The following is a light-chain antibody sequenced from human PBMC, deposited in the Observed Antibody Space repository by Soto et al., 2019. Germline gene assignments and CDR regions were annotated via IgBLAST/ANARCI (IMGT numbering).Light chain of an antibody. CDR3: QQYNNWPQT. Sequence: EIVMTQSPATLSVSPGERATLSCMASQSVSSNLAWYQQTPGQAPRLLIYGASIRATGVPDRFSGSGSGTEFTLTISSLRSEDFAVYYCQQYNNWPQTFGQGTKVDIK. CDR1: QSVSSN. V-gene: IGKV3-15*01. J-gene: IGKJ1*01. CDR2: GAS.